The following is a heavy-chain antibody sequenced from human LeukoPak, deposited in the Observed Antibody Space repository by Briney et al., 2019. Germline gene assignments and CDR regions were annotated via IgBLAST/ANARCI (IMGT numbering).Heavy chain of an antibody. V-gene: IGHV1-24*01. J-gene: IGHJ4*02. CDR1: GYTLTELS. D-gene: IGHD6-6*01. CDR3: ARVPRRFIAAPVDY. Sequence: GASVKVSCKVSGYTLTELSMHWVRQAPGKGLEWMGGFDPEDGETIYAQKFQGRVTMTEDTSTDTAYMELSSLRSEDTAVYYCARVPRRFIAAPVDYWGQGTLVTVSS. CDR2: FDPEDGET.